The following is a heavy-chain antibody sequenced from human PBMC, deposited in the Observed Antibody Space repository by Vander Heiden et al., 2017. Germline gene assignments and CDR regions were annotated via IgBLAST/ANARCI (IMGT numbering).Heavy chain of an antibody. V-gene: IGHV1-2*02. Sequence: QVQLVQSGAEVKKPGGSVKVSCKASGYTFTDSYLHWVRQGPGQGLEWMGWINTHSGDTKYAQKFQDRVAMTRDTSITTAFLELTRLRSDDTAVYYCAREADLRGLHYWGQGSLVTVSS. CDR1: GYTFTDSY. CDR2: INTHSGDT. J-gene: IGHJ4*02. CDR3: AREADLRGLHY. D-gene: IGHD2-15*01.